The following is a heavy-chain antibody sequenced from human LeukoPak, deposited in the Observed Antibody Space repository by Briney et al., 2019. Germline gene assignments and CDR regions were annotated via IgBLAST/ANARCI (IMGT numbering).Heavy chain of an antibody. Sequence: GGSLRLSCVASGFTFSSYWMSWVRQAPGKGLEWVANIKQDGSEKNYVDSVKGRFTISRDNARKSLYLQMNSLRAEDTAVYYCAKDRLAAAGYDAFDIWGQGTMVTVSS. CDR2: IKQDGSEK. CDR1: GFTFSSYW. J-gene: IGHJ3*02. D-gene: IGHD6-13*01. CDR3: AKDRLAAAGYDAFDI. V-gene: IGHV3-7*01.